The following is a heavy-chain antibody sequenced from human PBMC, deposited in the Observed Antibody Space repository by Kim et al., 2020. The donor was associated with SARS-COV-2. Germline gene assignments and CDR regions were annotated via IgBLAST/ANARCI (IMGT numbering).Heavy chain of an antibody. Sequence: GGSLRLSCAASGFTFSSYAMHWVRQAPGKGLEWVAFISYDGSNKYYADSVKGRFTISRDNSKNTLYLQMNSLRAEDTAVYYCARDYRYYGGSDDAFDIWGQGTMVTVSS. J-gene: IGHJ3*02. CDR3: ARDYRYYGGSDDAFDI. CDR1: GFTFSSYA. D-gene: IGHD2-15*01. V-gene: IGHV3-30*04. CDR2: ISYDGSNK.